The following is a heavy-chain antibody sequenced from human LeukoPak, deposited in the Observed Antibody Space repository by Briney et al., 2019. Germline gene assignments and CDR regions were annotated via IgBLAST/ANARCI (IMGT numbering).Heavy chain of an antibody. J-gene: IGHJ3*02. D-gene: IGHD3-22*01. Sequence: SETLSLTCTVSGGSISSGGYYWSWIRQHPGKGLEWIGYIYYSGSTYYNPSLKSRVTISVDTSKNQFSLKLSSVTAADTAAYYCARNDYDSSGYYSSDAFDIWGQGTMVTVSS. CDR1: GGSISSGGYY. V-gene: IGHV4-31*03. CDR2: IYYSGST. CDR3: ARNDYDSSGYYSSDAFDI.